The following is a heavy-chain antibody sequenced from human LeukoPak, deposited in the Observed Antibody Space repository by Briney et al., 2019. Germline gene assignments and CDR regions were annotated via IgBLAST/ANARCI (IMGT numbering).Heavy chain of an antibody. CDR3: ARGFPYYDILTGYYSEQNAFDI. CDR1: GYTFTSYD. J-gene: IGHJ3*02. D-gene: IGHD3-9*01. Sequence: ASVKVSCKASGYTFTSYDINWVRQATGQGLEWMGWMNPNSGNTGYAQKFQGRVTMTRNTSISTAYMELSSLRSEDTAVYYCARGFPYYDILTGYYSEQNAFDIWGQGTMVTVSS. V-gene: IGHV1-8*01. CDR2: MNPNSGNT.